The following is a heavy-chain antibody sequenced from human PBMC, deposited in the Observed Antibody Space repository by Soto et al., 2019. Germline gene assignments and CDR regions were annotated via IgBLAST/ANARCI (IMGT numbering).Heavy chain of an antibody. CDR3: ARETGENWTYEAH. J-gene: IGHJ1*01. D-gene: IGHD1-7*01. CDR1: GAYISDFS. V-gene: IGHV4-4*07. Sequence: TSETLSLTCRVSGAYISDFSWSWIRQPAGKGLEWIGRITINGNTQKNPSFKSRVTMSIDTSRNHFSLNLQSATAADTALYYFARETGENWTYEAHWGPGTLVTVSS. CDR2: ITINGNT.